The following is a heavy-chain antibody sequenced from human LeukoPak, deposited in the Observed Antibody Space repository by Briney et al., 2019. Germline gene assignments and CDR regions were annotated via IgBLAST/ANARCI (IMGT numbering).Heavy chain of an antibody. V-gene: IGHV4-34*01. CDR1: GGSFNGYY. D-gene: IGHD6-6*01. CDR3: ARGRRIAARLRNNWFDP. Sequence: PSETLSLTCAVYGGSFNGYYWSWIRQPPGKGLAWIGEINHSGSTNYNPSLKSRVTISVDTSKNQFSLKLSSVTAADTAVYYCARGRRIAARLRNNWFDPWGQGTLVTVSS. CDR2: INHSGST. J-gene: IGHJ5*02.